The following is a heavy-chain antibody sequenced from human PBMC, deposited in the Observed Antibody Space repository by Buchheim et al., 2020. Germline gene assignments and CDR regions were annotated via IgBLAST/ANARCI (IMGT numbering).Heavy chain of an antibody. D-gene: IGHD2-15*01. CDR3: GRGGSAGSVDY. CDR1: GFSFSNYW. CDR2: IKEDGSEK. J-gene: IGHJ4*02. V-gene: IGHV3-7*01. Sequence: EVQLVESGGGLVQPGGSLRLSCAAFGFSFSNYWMSWVRQVPGKGLEWAANIKEDGSEKYYVDSVKGRFIISRDNAQTSLYLQMNSLRAEDTAVYYCGRGGSAGSVDYWGQGTL.